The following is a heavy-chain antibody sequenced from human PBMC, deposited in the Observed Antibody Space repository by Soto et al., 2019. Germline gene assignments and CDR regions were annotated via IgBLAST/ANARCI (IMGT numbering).Heavy chain of an antibody. CDR1: GYTFTSYG. V-gene: IGHV1-18*01. D-gene: IGHD1-26*01. J-gene: IGHJ4*02. CDR3: ERGVGWEPLDY. CDR2: INAYNGNT. Sequence: QVQLVQSGAEVKKPGASVKVSCKASGYTFTSYGISWVRQAPGQGLEWMGWINAYNGNTNYAQKLQGRVTMTTDTPTSTAYMELRSLGSDDAAVYYCERGVGWEPLDYGGQGTLVTVSS.